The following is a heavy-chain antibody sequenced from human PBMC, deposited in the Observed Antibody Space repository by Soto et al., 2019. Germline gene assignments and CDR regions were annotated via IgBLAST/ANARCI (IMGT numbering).Heavy chain of an antibody. CDR1: GGSISSYC. D-gene: IGHD5-12*01. CDR3: ARDRPARASGYPLSPPYYYYVMDV. V-gene: IGHV4-59*01. Sequence: QVQLQESAPGLVKPSETLSLTCTVSGGSISSYCWSWIRQPPGKGMEWIGYIYYNGSTNYNPSLKRRVTISVDTSNNQFSLKLSSVTAADTAVYYCARDRPARASGYPLSPPYYYYVMDVWGQGTTVTVSS. CDR2: IYYNGST. J-gene: IGHJ6*02.